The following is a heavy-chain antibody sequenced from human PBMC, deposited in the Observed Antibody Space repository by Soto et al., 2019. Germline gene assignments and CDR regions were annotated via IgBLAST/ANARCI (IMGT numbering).Heavy chain of an antibody. Sequence: QVQLVESGGGVVQPGRSQRLSCAASGFTFSSYGMHWVRQAPGKGLEWVAVISYDGSKKYYADSVKGRFTISRDNSKNTLYLQMNSLKTADTAVYPCAKEWGSGWSCAYNWFDPGGQGNLFTVSS. CDR2: ISYDGSKK. J-gene: IGHJ5*02. CDR3: AKEWGSGWSCAYNWFDP. V-gene: IGHV3-30*18. CDR1: GFTFSSYG. D-gene: IGHD6-19*01.